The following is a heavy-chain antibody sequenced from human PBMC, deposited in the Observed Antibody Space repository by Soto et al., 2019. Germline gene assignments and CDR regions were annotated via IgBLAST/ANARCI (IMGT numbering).Heavy chain of an antibody. CDR2: IKKDGSRT. J-gene: IGHJ3*02. CDR1: GFSLGSYW. D-gene: IGHD2-2*01. CDR3: AGDVSPGTSTKYLDAFDI. Sequence: EAQLVESGGGLVQPGGSLRLSCEASGFSLGSYWMTWVRQAPGKGLEWVASIKKDGSRTSYLDSVRGRFTISRDNVGNSLSLQMDSLRAEDTGLYFCAGDVSPGTSTKYLDAFDIWGQGTMVTVSS. V-gene: IGHV3-7*05.